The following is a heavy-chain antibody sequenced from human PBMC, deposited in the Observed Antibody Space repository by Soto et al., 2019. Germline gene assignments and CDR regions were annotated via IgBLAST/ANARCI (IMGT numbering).Heavy chain of an antibody. CDR2: IRTTAENYAT. D-gene: IGHD1-1*01. CDR3: STENWNDEGGY. V-gene: IGHV3-73*01. CDR1: GFTFSASA. Sequence: EVQLVESGGGLVQPGGSLKLSCAATGFTFSASAMVWVRQASGKGLEWVGHIRTTAENYATAYAASVRGRFTISRDDSKNTAYLQLNSLQTEDTAVYYCSTENWNDEGGYWGQGTLVSVSS. J-gene: IGHJ4*02.